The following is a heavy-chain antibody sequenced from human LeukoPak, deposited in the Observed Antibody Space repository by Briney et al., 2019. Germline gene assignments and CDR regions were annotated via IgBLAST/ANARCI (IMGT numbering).Heavy chain of an antibody. Sequence: SETLSLTCTVSGDSVSSSSYSWAWIRQPPGKGLEWIGSIYYSGSTYYNPSLKSRVTISGDTSKNQFSLRLSSVTAADTAVYYCARASYSYDINGWVPFDYWSQGTLVTVSS. D-gene: IGHD3-22*01. CDR2: IYYSGST. CDR3: ARASYSYDINGWVPFDY. J-gene: IGHJ4*02. CDR1: GDSVSSSSYS. V-gene: IGHV4-39*07.